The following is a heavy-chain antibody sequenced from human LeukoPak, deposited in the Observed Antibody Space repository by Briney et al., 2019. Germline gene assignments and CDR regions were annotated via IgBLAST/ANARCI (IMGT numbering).Heavy chain of an antibody. D-gene: IGHD2-8*01. J-gene: IGHJ6*02. CDR1: GFTFDDYA. Sequence: GRSLRLSCAASGFTFDDYAMHWVRQAPGKGLEWVSGISWNSGSIGYADSVKGRFTISRDNAKNSLYLQVNSLRAEDTALYYCAKDMRYCTNGVCYTSDYYYGMDVWGQGTTVTVSS. CDR2: ISWNSGSI. CDR3: AKDMRYCTNGVCYTSDYYYGMDV. V-gene: IGHV3-9*01.